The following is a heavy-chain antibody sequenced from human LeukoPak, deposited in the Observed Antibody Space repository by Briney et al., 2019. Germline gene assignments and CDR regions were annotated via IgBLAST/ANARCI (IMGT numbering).Heavy chain of an antibody. CDR3: ARVGRSRDTAMALDY. CDR2: TSSSGSTI. V-gene: IGHV3-48*03. J-gene: IGHJ4*02. D-gene: IGHD5-18*01. Sequence: GGSLRLSCAASGFTFSSYEMNWVRQAPGKGLEWVSYTSSSGSTIYYADSVKGRFTISRDNAKNSLYLQMNSLRAEDTAVYYCARVGRSRDTAMALDYWGQGTLVTVSS. CDR1: GFTFSSYE.